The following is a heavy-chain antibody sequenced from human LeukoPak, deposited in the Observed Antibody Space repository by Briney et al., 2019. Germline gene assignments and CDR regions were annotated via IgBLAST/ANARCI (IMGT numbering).Heavy chain of an antibody. D-gene: IGHD2-2*03. V-gene: IGHV3-48*02. CDR1: GFTFSNYG. J-gene: IGHJ4*02. CDR2: ISSSGSAK. CDR3: ASGSGH. Sequence: GGSLRLSCAASGFTFSNYGLNWVRQAPGKGLEWVSHISSSGSAKYYADSVKGLFTISRDNAKNSLYLQMNSLRDEDTAVFYCASGSGHWGQGTLVTVSS.